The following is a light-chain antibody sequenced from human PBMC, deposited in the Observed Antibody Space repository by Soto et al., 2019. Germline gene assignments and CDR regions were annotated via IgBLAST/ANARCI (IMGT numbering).Light chain of an antibody. Sequence: QSVLTQPASVSGSPGQSITISCTRTSSDVGSYNLVSWYQQHPGKAPKLMIYEGSKRPSGVSNRFSGSKSGNTASLTISGLQAEDEADYYCCSYAGSSTFEFGGGTALTVL. J-gene: IGLJ2*01. CDR1: SSDVGSYNL. V-gene: IGLV2-23*03. CDR2: EGS. CDR3: CSYAGSSTFE.